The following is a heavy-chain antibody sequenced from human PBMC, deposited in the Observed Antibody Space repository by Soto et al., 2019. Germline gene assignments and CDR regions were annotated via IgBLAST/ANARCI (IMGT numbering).Heavy chain of an antibody. CDR1: GFTFSSCG. J-gene: IGHJ1*01. Sequence: QVQLVESGGGVVQPGRSLRLSCAASGFTFSSCGMHWVRQAPGKGLEWVAVISYDGSNKYYVDSGKGRFTISRDNSKNTLYLQMNSLSAEDTAVYYCALPPYGSSSWYGYFQHWGQGTLVTVSS. V-gene: IGHV3-30*03. D-gene: IGHD6-13*01. CDR2: ISYDGSNK. CDR3: ALPPYGSSSWYGYFQH.